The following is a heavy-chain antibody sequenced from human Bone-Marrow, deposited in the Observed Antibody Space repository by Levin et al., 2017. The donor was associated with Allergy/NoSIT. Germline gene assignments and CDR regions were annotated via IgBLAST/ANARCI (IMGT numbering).Heavy chain of an antibody. CDR3: AREDFSSPES. V-gene: IGHV1-2*02. CDR1: GYTFTGHY. Sequence: GESLKISCKTSGYTFTGHYIHWVRQAPGQGLEWMGWINPNTGDTNSPQNFQGRVTMTRDTSINTAYMEVSTLRSDDTAVYYCAREDFSSPESWGQGTLVTVSS. CDR2: INPNTGDT. J-gene: IGHJ4*02. D-gene: IGHD6-13*01.